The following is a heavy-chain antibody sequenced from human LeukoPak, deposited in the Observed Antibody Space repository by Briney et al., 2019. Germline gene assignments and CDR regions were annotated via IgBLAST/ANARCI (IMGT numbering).Heavy chain of an antibody. CDR1: GFTFSNYG. CDR3: ARDLGNGNSDPYYYYYGMDV. CDR2: IWYDGSNK. V-gene: IGHV3-33*01. Sequence: GRSLRLSCAAYGFTFSNYGMHWVRQAPGKGLEWVAVIWYDGSNKYYADSVKGRFTISRDNSKNTLYLQMNSLRAEDTAVYYCARDLGNGNSDPYYYYYGMDVWGQGTTVTVSS. D-gene: IGHD1/OR15-1a*01. J-gene: IGHJ6*02.